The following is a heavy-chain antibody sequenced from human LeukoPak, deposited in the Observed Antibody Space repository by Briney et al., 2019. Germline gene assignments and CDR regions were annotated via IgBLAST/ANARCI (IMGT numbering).Heavy chain of an antibody. Sequence: GGSLRLSCAASGFTFSSYGMHWVRQAPGKGLEWVAVKWYDGSNKYYADSVKGRFTISRDNSKNTLYLQMNSLRAEDTAVYYCAKDIAAAGPGFDYWGRGTLVTVSS. D-gene: IGHD6-13*01. CDR1: GFTFSSYG. V-gene: IGHV3-30*02. CDR3: AKDIAAAGPGFDY. CDR2: KWYDGSNK. J-gene: IGHJ4*02.